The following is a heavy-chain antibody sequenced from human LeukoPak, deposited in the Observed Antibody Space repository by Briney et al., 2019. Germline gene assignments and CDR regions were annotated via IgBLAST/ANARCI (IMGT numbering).Heavy chain of an antibody. V-gene: IGHV3-43*02. D-gene: IGHD3-10*01. J-gene: IGHJ4*02. CDR2: ISGDGGRT. CDR3: AKDIYFGSGSYGDY. Sequence: GGSLRLSCAASGFTFDDYAMHWVRQAPGKGLEWVSLISGDGGRTYYAGSVKGRFTSSRDSSKNSLYLQMDSLRTEDTALYYCAKDIYFGSGSYGDYWGQGTLVTVSS. CDR1: GFTFDDYA.